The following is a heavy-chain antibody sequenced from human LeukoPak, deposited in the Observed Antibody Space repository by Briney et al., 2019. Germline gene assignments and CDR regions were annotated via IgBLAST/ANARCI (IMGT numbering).Heavy chain of an antibody. J-gene: IGHJ4*02. CDR1: GGTFSSYA. D-gene: IGHD3-10*02. CDR3: ARGTMSNFDY. CDR2: ISAYNGNT. V-gene: IGHV1-18*01. Sequence: ASVKVSCKVSGGTFSSYAISWVRQAPGQGLEWMGWISAYNGNTNYAQKLQGRVTMTTDTSTSTAYMELRSLRSDDTAVYYCARGTMSNFDYWGQGTLVTVSS.